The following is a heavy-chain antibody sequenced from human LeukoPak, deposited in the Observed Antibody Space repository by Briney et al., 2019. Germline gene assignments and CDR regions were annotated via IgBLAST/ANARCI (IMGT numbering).Heavy chain of an antibody. CDR2: IIPIFGTA. CDR1: GGTFSSYA. V-gene: IGHV1-69*01. J-gene: IGHJ6*03. Sequence: SVKVSCKASGGTFSSYAISWVRQAPGQGLEWMGGIIPIFGTANYAQKFQGRVTSTADESTSTAYMELSSLRSEDTAVYYCARAEAAGIPAAMPLMWYYYYMDVWGKGTTVTVSS. CDR3: ARAEAAGIPAAMPLMWYYYYMDV. D-gene: IGHD2-2*01.